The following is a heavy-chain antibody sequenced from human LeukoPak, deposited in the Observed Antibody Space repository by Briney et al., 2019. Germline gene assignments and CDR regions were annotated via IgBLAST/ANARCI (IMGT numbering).Heavy chain of an antibody. D-gene: IGHD3-22*01. CDR1: GGSFSGYY. CDR3: ARAYYYDSSAAIDY. Sequence: SETLSLTCGVYGGSFSGYYWNWIRQPPGMGLEWIGEINHRGGTGYNPSLKSRVTMSVDTSKNVFSLKLTSVTAADTAVYYCARAYYYDSSAAIDYWGQGILVTVSS. V-gene: IGHV4-34*01. J-gene: IGHJ4*02. CDR2: INHRGGT.